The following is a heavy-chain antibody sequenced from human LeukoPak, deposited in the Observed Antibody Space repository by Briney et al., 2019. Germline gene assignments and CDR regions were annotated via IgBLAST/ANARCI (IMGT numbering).Heavy chain of an antibody. CDR2: INAGNGNT. J-gene: IGHJ1*01. CDR3: ARHSSTSLEYFQH. Sequence: ASVKVSCKASGYTFTSYAMHWVRQAPGQRLEWMGWINAGNGNTKYSQKSQGRVTITRDTSASTAYMELSSLRSEDTAVYYCARHSSTSLEYFQHWGQGTLVTVSS. CDR1: GYTFTSYA. D-gene: IGHD2-2*01. V-gene: IGHV1-3*01.